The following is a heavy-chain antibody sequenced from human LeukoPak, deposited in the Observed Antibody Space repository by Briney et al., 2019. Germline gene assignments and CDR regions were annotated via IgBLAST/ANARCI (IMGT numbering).Heavy chain of an antibody. CDR1: GYTFTDSY. Sequence: ASVKVSCKASGYTFTDSYIHWVRQAPGQGLEWVGWINPNSGDTNSAQKFQGRVTMTRDTSISTAYMELRRLSSDDTAVYYCATGGLRFLEPTGAFDIWGQGTMVTVSS. V-gene: IGHV1-2*02. CDR2: INPNSGDT. CDR3: ATGGLRFLEPTGAFDI. J-gene: IGHJ3*02. D-gene: IGHD3-3*01.